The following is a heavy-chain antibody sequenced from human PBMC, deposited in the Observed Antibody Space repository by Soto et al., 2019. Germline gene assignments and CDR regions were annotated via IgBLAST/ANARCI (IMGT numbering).Heavy chain of an antibody. CDR2: ISYSGST. J-gene: IGHJ6*02. CDR3: AGGGRYYDLWSDSQNDYYGMDV. CDR1: GGSISTYY. V-gene: IGHV4-59*01. D-gene: IGHD3-3*01. Sequence: QVQLQESGPGLVKPSATLSLTCTVSGGSISTYYWNWIRQPPGKGLEWIGSISYSGSTSYHPSLKSRVTISVDTSKNQVSVKLGSVTAADTAVYFCAGGGRYYDLWSDSQNDYYGMDVWGQGTTVTVSS.